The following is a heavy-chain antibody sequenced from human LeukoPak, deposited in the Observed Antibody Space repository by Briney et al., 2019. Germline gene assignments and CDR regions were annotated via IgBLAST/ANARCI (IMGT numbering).Heavy chain of an antibody. CDR2: ISSSSYI. CDR1: GFTFSSYS. J-gene: IGHJ4*02. Sequence: GGSLRLSCAASGFTFSSYSMNWVRQAPGKGLEWVSSISSSSYIYYADSVKGRFTISRDNAKNSLYLQMSSLRAEDTAVYYCARGSDWNDLFDYWGQGTLVTVSS. CDR3: ARGSDWNDLFDY. D-gene: IGHD1-1*01. V-gene: IGHV3-21*01.